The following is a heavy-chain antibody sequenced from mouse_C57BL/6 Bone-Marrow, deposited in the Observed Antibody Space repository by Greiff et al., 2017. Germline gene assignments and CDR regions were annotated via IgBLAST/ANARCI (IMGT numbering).Heavy chain of an antibody. CDR1: GFTFSSYA. J-gene: IGHJ4*01. CDR2: ISDGGSYT. D-gene: IGHD4-1*01. CDR3: AREAGKAMDY. Sequence: EVQRVESGGGLVKPGGSLKLSCAASGFTFSSYAMSWVRQTPDKRLGWVATISDGGSYTYYPDNVKGRFTISRDNAKNNLYLQMSHLKSEDTAMYYCAREAGKAMDYWGQGTSVTVSS. V-gene: IGHV5-4*01.